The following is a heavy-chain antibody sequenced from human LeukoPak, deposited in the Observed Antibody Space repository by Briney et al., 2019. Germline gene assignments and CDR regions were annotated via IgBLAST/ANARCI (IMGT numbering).Heavy chain of an antibody. V-gene: IGHV5-51*01. CDR3: ARPFDGIPPAFDI. D-gene: IGHD3-16*01. CDR1: GYNFPIYW. Sequence: KPGESLKISCQGSGYNFPIYWIGWVRQMPGQGLEWMGIIYPDDSNTIYGPSFQGQVTISADKSINTAYLEWSSLKASDTAIYYCARPFDGIPPAFDIWGQGTMVTVSS. CDR2: IYPDDSNT. J-gene: IGHJ3*02.